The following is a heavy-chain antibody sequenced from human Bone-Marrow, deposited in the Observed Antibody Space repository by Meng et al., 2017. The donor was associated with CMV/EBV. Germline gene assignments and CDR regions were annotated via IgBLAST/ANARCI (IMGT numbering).Heavy chain of an antibody. CDR3: AREGYSYAEGTGFDY. Sequence: GESLKISCAASGFTFSSYAMHWVRQAPGKGLEWVAVISYDGSNKYYADSVKGRFTISRDNSKNTLYLQMNSLRAEDTAVYYCAREGYSYAEGTGFDYWGQGTLVTVSS. D-gene: IGHD5-18*01. CDR1: GFTFSSYA. J-gene: IGHJ4*02. CDR2: ISYDGSNK. V-gene: IGHV3-30*04.